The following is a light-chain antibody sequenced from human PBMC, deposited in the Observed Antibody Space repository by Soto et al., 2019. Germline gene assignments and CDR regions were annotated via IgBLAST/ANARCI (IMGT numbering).Light chain of an antibody. Sequence: LTQPHSVSESPGKTVTISCTGSSGSIASNYVQWYQQHPGRAPKLIIFDVTQRPSGVPDRFSGSKAGNTASLTISGLQVDDEADYFCCSYAGSLRGVFGGGTKLTVL. J-gene: IGLJ3*02. V-gene: IGLV2-11*01. CDR2: DVT. CDR3: CSYAGSLRGV. CDR1: SSGSIASNY.